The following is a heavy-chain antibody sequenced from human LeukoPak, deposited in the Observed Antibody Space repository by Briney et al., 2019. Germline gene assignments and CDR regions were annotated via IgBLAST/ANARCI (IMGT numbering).Heavy chain of an antibody. J-gene: IGHJ3*02. Sequence: PGGSLRLSCTVSGFTVSSNSMSWVRQAPGKGLEWVSFIYSGTIHYSDSVKGRFTISRDNSKNTLYLQMNRLRAEDTAVYYCAKDLGGDFWSGYYSRAAFDIWGQGTMVTVSS. CDR1: GFTVSSNS. V-gene: IGHV3-66*03. CDR2: IYSGTI. CDR3: AKDLGGDFWSGYYSRAAFDI. D-gene: IGHD3-3*01.